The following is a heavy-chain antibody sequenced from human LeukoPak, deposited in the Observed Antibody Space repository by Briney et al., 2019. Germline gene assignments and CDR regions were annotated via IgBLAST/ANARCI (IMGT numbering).Heavy chain of an antibody. CDR1: GYTFTGYY. Sequence: ASVKVSCTASGYTFTGYYMHWVRQAPGQGLEWMGWINPNSGGTNYAQKFQGRVTMTRDTSISTAYMELSRLRSDDTAVYYCASLYSSSWYYFDYWGQGTLVTVSS. CDR3: ASLYSSSWYYFDY. J-gene: IGHJ4*02. CDR2: INPNSGGT. V-gene: IGHV1-2*02. D-gene: IGHD6-13*01.